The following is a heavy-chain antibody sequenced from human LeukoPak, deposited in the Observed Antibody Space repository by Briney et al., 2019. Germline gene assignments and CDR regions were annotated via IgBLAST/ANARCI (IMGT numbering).Heavy chain of an antibody. CDR2: IYYSGST. D-gene: IGHD2-15*01. J-gene: IGHJ4*02. CDR1: GGSISSGDYY. Sequence: PSETLSLTCTVSGGSISSGDYYWSWIRQPPGKGLEWIGYIYYSGSTYYNPSLKSRVTISVDTSKNQFSLKLSSVTAADTAVYYCARGVPYCSGGSCDPDYWGQGTLVTVSS. V-gene: IGHV4-30-4*08. CDR3: ARGVPYCSGGSCDPDY.